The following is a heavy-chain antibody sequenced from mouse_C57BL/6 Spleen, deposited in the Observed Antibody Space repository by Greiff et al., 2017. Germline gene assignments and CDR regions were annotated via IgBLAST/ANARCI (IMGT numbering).Heavy chain of an antibody. CDR1: GYTFTSYW. CDR3: ARNYYGSSTGYFDV. Sequence: VQLQQPGAELVMPGASVKLSCKASGYTFTSYWMHWVKQRPGQGLEWIGEIDPSDSYTNYNQKFKGKSTLTVDKSSSTAYMQLSSLTSEDSAVYYCARNYYGSSTGYFDVWGTGTTVTVSS. CDR2: IDPSDSYT. D-gene: IGHD1-1*01. V-gene: IGHV1-69*01. J-gene: IGHJ1*03.